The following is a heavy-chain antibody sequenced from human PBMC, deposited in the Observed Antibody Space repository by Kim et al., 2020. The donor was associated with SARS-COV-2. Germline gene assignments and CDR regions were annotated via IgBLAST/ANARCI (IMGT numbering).Heavy chain of an antibody. V-gene: IGHV3-49*04. CDR1: GFTFGDYA. CDR3: TRVGVWFGYYDSSGYLLFDY. CDR2: IRSKAYGGTT. Sequence: GGSLRLSCTASGFTFGDYAMSWVRQAPGKGLEWVGFIRSKAYGGTTEYAASVKGRFTISRDDSKSIAYLQMNSLKTEDTAVYYCTRVGVWFGYYDSSGYLLFDYWGQGTLVTVSS. D-gene: IGHD3-22*01. J-gene: IGHJ4*02.